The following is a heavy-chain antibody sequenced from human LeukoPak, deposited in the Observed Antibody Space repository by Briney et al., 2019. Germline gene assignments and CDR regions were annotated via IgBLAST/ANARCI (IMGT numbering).Heavy chain of an antibody. V-gene: IGHV3-11*04. Sequence: GGSLRLSCAASGFTVSTKYMSWIRQAPGKGLEWVSYISSSGSTIYYADSVKGRFTISRDNAKNSLYLQMNSLRAEDTAVYYCAREVTMVRGVTPFDYWGQGTLVTVSS. D-gene: IGHD3-10*01. CDR2: ISSSGSTI. J-gene: IGHJ4*02. CDR1: GFTVSTKY. CDR3: AREVTMVRGVTPFDY.